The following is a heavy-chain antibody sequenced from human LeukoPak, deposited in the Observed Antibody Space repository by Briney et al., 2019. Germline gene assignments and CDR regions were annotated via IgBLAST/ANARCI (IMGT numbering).Heavy chain of an antibody. D-gene: IGHD1-26*01. V-gene: IGHV3-48*03. CDR1: GFTFRSCE. CDR3: AREGQGYGGKDY. Sequence: GGSLRLSCAASGFTFRSCELSWVRQAPDKGLEWVSYISSSGSIIYYADSVKGRFTISRDSAKNSLYLQMSSLRAEDTAVYYCAREGQGYGGKDYWGQGTRVTVSS. J-gene: IGHJ4*02. CDR2: ISSSGSII.